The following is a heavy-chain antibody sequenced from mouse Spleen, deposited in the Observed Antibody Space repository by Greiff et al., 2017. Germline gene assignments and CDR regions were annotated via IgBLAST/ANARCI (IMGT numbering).Heavy chain of an antibody. CDR3: AREWLRRDYFDH. D-gene: IGHD2-2*01. Sequence: QVQLQQPGAELVKPGASVKLSCKASGYTFTSYWMHWVKQRPGRGLEWIGMIDPNSGGTKYNEKFKSKATLTVDKPSSTAYMQLSSLTSEDSAFYYCAREWLRRDYFDHWGQGTTLTVSS. CDR2: IDPNSGGT. J-gene: IGHJ2*01. CDR1: GYTFTSYW. V-gene: IGHV1-72*01.